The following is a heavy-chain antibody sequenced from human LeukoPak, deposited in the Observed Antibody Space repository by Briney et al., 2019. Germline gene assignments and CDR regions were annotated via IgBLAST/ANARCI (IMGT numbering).Heavy chain of an antibody. V-gene: IGHV3-43*01. Sequence: QAGGSLRLSCAASGFTFADYTMHWVRQAPGKGLEWVSLISWDGGSTHYADSVKGRFTISRDNSKNSLYLEMNSLRTEDTALYSCAKGPRYSSSWYYFDYWGQGTLVTVSS. CDR1: GFTFADYT. CDR2: ISWDGGST. J-gene: IGHJ4*02. CDR3: AKGPRYSSSWYYFDY. D-gene: IGHD6-13*01.